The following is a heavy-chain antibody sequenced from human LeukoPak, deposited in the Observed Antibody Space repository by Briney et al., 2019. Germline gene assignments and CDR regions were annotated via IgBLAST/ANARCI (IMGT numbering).Heavy chain of an antibody. D-gene: IGHD2-8*01. V-gene: IGHV1-46*01. CDR3: ARDNSDNGVSSWWLDP. CDR1: GYTFTSYY. J-gene: IGHJ5*02. Sequence: GASVKVSCKASGYTFTSYYIHWVRQAPGHGLEWVGIINPTGDRTQYAQRFQGRVRLTRDTSTDTVYMELSSLRSEDTAVYYCARDNSDNGVSSWWLDPWGQGTLVTVSS. CDR2: INPTGDRT.